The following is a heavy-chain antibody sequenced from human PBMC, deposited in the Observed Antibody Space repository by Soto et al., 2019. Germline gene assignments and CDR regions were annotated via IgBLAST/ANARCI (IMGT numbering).Heavy chain of an antibody. D-gene: IGHD3-22*01. Sequence: GGSLRLSCAASGFSFSTYAMHWVRQAPGKGLEWVALISYVGGNKFYADSVKGRFTISRDNSKNTLYLQMNSLRAEDTAVYYCARSYDSSGYYHFDYWGQGTLVTVSS. V-gene: IGHV3-30-3*01. CDR2: ISYVGGNK. J-gene: IGHJ4*02. CDR1: GFSFSTYA. CDR3: ARSYDSSGYYHFDY.